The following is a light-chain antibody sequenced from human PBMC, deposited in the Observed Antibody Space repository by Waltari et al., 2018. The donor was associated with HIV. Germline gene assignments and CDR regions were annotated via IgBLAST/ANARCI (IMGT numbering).Light chain of an antibody. CDR1: TSNLGSNT. CDR2: NNN. CDR3: AAWDDSLTGPV. J-gene: IGLJ3*02. V-gene: IGLV1-44*01. Sequence: QSVLTQPPSASGTPGQRVTISCSGSTSNLGSNTVNWYQQVPGTAPKLLIFNNNQRSSGVPDRFSGSESGTSASLAISGLQSEDEADYYCAAWDDSLTGPVFGGGTKVTVL.